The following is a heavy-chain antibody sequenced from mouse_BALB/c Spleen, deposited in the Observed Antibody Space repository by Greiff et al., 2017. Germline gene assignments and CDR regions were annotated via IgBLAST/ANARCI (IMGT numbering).Heavy chain of an antibody. D-gene: IGHD2-14*01. CDR3: VRDDYRYDGFAY. CDR2: IWTGGGT. J-gene: IGHJ3*01. CDR1: GFSLTSYD. V-gene: IGHV2-9-2*01. Sequence: VKLKESGPGLVAPSQSLSITCTVSGFSLTSYDISWIRQPPGKGLEWLGVIWTGGGTNYNSAFMSRLSISKDNSKSQVFLKMNSLQTDDTAIYYCVRDDYRYDGFAYWGQGTLVTVSA.